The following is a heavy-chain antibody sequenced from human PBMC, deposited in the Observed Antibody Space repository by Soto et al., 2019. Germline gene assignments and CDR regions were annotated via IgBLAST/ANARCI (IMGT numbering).Heavy chain of an antibody. Sequence: SVKVSCKASGGTFSSYAISRVRQAPGQGLEWMGGIIPIFGTANYAQKFQGRVTITADKSTSTAYMELSSLRSEDTAVYYCARVRPYSGLGYFDYWGQGTLVTVSS. J-gene: IGHJ4*02. CDR3: ARVRPYSGLGYFDY. D-gene: IGHD2-21*01. CDR2: IIPIFGTA. V-gene: IGHV1-69*06. CDR1: GGTFSSYA.